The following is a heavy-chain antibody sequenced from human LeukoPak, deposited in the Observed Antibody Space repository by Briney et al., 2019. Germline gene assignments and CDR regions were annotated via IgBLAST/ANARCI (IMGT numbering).Heavy chain of an antibody. CDR2: IYYSGST. V-gene: IGHV4-59*12. Sequence: PSETLSLTCTVSGGSISSYYWSWIRQPPGKGLEWIGYIYYSGSTNYNPSLKSRVTISVDTSKNQFSLKLSSVTAADTAVYYCARDPGYDSTPSYFDYWGQGTLVTVSS. J-gene: IGHJ4*02. D-gene: IGHD3-22*01. CDR3: ARDPGYDSTPSYFDY. CDR1: GGSISSYY.